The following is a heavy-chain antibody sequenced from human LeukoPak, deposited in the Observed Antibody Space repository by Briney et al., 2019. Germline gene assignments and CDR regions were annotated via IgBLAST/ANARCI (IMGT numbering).Heavy chain of an antibody. D-gene: IGHD3-3*01. Sequence: AGGSLRLSCAASGFTFSSYAMGWVRQAPGKGLEWVSAISGSGGSTYYADSVKGRFTISRDNSKNTLYLQRNSLRAEDTAVYYCAKAHTIFGVVITYYYYMDVWGKGTTVTVSS. J-gene: IGHJ6*03. CDR2: ISGSGGST. CDR1: GFTFSSYA. CDR3: AKAHTIFGVVITYYYYMDV. V-gene: IGHV3-23*01.